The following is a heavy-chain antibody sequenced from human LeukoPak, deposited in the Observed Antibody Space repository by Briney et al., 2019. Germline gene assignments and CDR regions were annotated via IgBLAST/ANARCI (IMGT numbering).Heavy chain of an antibody. J-gene: IGHJ4*02. D-gene: IGHD4-17*01. CDR2: INHGGGT. Sequence: SETLSLTCAVYGGSFSDYFWNWIRQTPGKGLEWIGEINHGGGTNYNPSLKSRATISVDTPKKQFSLNLTSVTAADTAVYYCARGEDGTGDYRPTYFDSWGQGTLVTVSS. V-gene: IGHV4-34*01. CDR1: GGSFSDYF. CDR3: ARGEDGTGDYRPTYFDS.